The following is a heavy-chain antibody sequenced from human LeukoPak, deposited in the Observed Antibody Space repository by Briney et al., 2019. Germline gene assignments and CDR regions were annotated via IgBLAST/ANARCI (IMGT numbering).Heavy chain of an antibody. CDR1: GYTFTGYY. J-gene: IGHJ4*02. CDR3: VRGGYYDILTGYLNY. D-gene: IGHD3-9*01. Sequence: ASVKVSCKASGYTFTGYYMHWVRQAPGQGLEWMGWINPNSGGTNYAQKFQGRVIMTRETSISTAYMELSRLRSDDTAVYYCVRGGYYDILTGYLNYWGQGTLVTVSS. V-gene: IGHV1-2*02. CDR2: INPNSGGT.